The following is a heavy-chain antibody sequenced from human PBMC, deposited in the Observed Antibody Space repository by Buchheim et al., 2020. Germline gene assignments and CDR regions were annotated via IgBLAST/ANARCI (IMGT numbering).Heavy chain of an antibody. V-gene: IGHV3-30*02. CDR1: GFTFSSYG. Sequence: QVRLVESGGGVVQPGRSLRLSCAASGFTFSSYGMHWVRQAPGKGLEGVAFIRYDGSNKYYADSVKGRFNIFRDNSKNTLNLQMNSLRAEDTAVYYCAKNWRESSGWYFDYWGQGTL. D-gene: IGHD6-19*01. CDR2: IRYDGSNK. CDR3: AKNWRESSGWYFDY. J-gene: IGHJ4*02.